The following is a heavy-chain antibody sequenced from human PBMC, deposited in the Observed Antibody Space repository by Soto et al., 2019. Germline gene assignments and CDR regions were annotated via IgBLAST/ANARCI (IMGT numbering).Heavy chain of an antibody. V-gene: IGHV4-39*01. CDR2: IYYSGST. D-gene: IGHD2-8*01. CDR1: GGSISSSSYY. Sequence: SETLSLTCTVSGGSISSSSYYWGWIRQPPGKGLEWIGSIYYSGSTYYNPSLKSRVTISVDTSKNQFSLKLSSVTAADTAVYYCARWRRLCRGVLGNWFDPWGQGTLVTVSS. CDR3: ARWRRLCRGVLGNWFDP. J-gene: IGHJ5*02.